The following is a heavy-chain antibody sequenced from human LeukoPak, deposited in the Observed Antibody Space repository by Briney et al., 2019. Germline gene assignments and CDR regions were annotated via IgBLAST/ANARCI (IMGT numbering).Heavy chain of an antibody. CDR3: ARDPYGDGPSYGALDI. D-gene: IGHD4-17*01. CDR2: IKQDGSEQ. Sequence: GGSLRLSCEASGFTFHSNWMSWVRQAPGKGLEWVANIKQDGSEQVYVDSVKGRFIVSRDNAKNSLYLQMNALRAEETSGYYGARDPYGDGPSYGALDIWGQVTVVNVSS. CDR1: GFTFHSNW. V-gene: IGHV3-7*01. J-gene: IGHJ3*02.